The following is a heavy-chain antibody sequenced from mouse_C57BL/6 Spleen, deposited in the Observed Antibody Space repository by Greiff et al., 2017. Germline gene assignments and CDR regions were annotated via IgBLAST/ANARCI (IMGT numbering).Heavy chain of an antibody. D-gene: IGHD1-3*01. J-gene: IGHJ4*01. CDR2: ISSGGSYT. V-gene: IGHV5-6*01. CDR1: GFTFSSYG. CDR3: ARHGVGYYYAMDY. Sequence: EVKLVESGGDLVKPGGSLKLSCAASGFTFSSYGMSLVRQTPDKRLAWVATISSGGSYTYYPDSVKGRFTISRDNAKNTLYLQMSSLKSEDTAMYYCARHGVGYYYAMDYWGQGTSVTVSS.